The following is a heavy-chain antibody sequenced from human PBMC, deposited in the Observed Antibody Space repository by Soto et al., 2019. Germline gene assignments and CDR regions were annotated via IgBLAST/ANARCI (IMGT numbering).Heavy chain of an antibody. CDR2: INHGGRT. CDR1: GEPFTDHF. J-gene: IGHJ6*02. Sequence: QVQLQQWGAGLLKPSETLSLTCAVSGEPFTDHFCTWIRQAPGKGLEWIGEINHGGRTYFNPSLKSRVTLSVDTSKNQFSLVLVSLTAADTGVYYCARGRVTNYCYYGADVWGQGTTVTVSS. D-gene: IGHD2-8*01. V-gene: IGHV4-34*02. CDR3: ARGRVTNYCYYGADV.